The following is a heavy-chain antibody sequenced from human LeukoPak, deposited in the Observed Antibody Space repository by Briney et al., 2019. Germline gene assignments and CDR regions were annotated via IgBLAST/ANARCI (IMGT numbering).Heavy chain of an antibody. V-gene: IGHV3-33*01. CDR1: GFTFSRYG. D-gene: IGHD1-26*01. J-gene: IGHJ4*02. CDR2: IWYDGSNE. CDR3: ARPLVGDALDY. Sequence: GGSLRLSCAASGFTFSRYGVHWVRQAPGKGLEWVAVIWYDGSNEYYADSVKGRFTIFRDNSKNTLHLQMNSLRAEDTAVYYRARPLVGDALDYWGQGTLVTVSS.